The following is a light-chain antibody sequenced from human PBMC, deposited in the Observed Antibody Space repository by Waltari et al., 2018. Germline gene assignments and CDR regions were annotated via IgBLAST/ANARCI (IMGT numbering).Light chain of an antibody. Sequence: CRASQKVATKVGWIQQKPGPGPRLLISGASTRGPGAPGRFSGSGSGTEFTLSITNLQFDDSAVCFCEQYHSWPPDTFGEGTKLEIK. V-gene: IGKV3-15*01. CDR1: QKVATK. J-gene: IGKJ2*01. CDR3: EQYHSWPPDT. CDR2: GAS.